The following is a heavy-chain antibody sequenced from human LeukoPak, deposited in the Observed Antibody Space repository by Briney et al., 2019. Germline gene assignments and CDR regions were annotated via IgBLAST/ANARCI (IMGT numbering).Heavy chain of an antibody. Sequence: GGSLRLSCAASGFTFSSYAMSWVRQAPGKGLEWVSAISGSGGSTYYADSVKGRFTISRDNSKNTLYLQMNSLRAEDTAVYYCAKDFRKYQLLYGFDYWGQGTLVTVSS. J-gene: IGHJ4*02. CDR2: ISGSGGST. CDR3: AKDFRKYQLLYGFDY. V-gene: IGHV3-23*01. D-gene: IGHD2-2*02. CDR1: GFTFSSYA.